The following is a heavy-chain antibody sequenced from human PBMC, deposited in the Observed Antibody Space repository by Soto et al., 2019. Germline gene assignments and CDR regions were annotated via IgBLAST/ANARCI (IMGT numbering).Heavy chain of an antibody. CDR1: GFTFNDYA. V-gene: IGHV3-30*04. CDR2: ISYDGSKR. Sequence: QVQLLESGGGVVQPGRSLRLSCAASGFTFNDYALHWVRQVPGKGLEWVAVISYDGSKRYYAASVKGRFSISRDNSKNTLFLQLNSLRVEDTGVYYCARDRIKGSTSFDYWGQGTPVTVAS. CDR3: ARDRIKGSTSFDY. J-gene: IGHJ4*02. D-gene: IGHD2-15*01.